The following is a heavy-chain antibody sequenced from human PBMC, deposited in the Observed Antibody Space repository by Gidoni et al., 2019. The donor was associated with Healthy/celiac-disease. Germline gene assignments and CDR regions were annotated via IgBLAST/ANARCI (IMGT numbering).Heavy chain of an antibody. Sequence: EVQLVESGGVVVQPGGSLRLSCAASGFPFDDYTMHWVRQAPGKGLEWVSLISWDGGSTYYADSVKGRFTISRDNSKNSLYLQMNSLRTEDTALYYCAKDIGLTYYDILTGYDYYYYGMDVWGQGTTVTVSS. V-gene: IGHV3-43*01. D-gene: IGHD3-9*01. CDR2: ISWDGGST. CDR3: AKDIGLTYYDILTGYDYYYYGMDV. CDR1: GFPFDDYT. J-gene: IGHJ6*02.